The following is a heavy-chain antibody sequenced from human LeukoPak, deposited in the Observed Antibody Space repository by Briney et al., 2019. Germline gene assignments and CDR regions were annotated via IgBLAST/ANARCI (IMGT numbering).Heavy chain of an antibody. J-gene: IGHJ4*02. Sequence: SETLSLTCTVSGGSISSGDYYWSWIRQPPGKGLEWIGYIYYSGSTYYNPSLKSRVTMSVDTSKNQFSLKLSSVTAADTAVYYCARDPGYSYGYPLDYWGQGTLVTVSS. D-gene: IGHD5-18*01. CDR1: GGSISSGDYY. CDR3: ARDPGYSYGYPLDY. CDR2: IYYSGST. V-gene: IGHV4-61*08.